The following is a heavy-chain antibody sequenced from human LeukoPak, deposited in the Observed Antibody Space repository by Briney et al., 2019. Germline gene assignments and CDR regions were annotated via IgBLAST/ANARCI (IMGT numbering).Heavy chain of an antibody. CDR2: IRNDGSII. Sequence: GGSLRLSCAASGFTFSSYGMHWIRQAPGKGLEWVAFIRNDGSIIYNADSVKGRFTISRDNSKNTLYLQMNSLRAEDTAVYYCARIHYDYVWGSLGGYFDYWGQGTLVTVSS. D-gene: IGHD3-16*01. CDR1: GFTFSSYG. J-gene: IGHJ4*02. V-gene: IGHV3-30*02. CDR3: ARIHYDYVWGSLGGYFDY.